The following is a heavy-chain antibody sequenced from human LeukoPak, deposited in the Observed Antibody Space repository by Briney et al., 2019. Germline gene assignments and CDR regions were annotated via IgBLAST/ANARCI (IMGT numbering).Heavy chain of an antibody. CDR3: ARASLLWFGELLFNLGYYYYYYMDV. CDR1: GYTFTSYA. J-gene: IGHJ6*03. D-gene: IGHD3-10*01. Sequence: ASVKVSCKASGYTFTSYAMNWVRQAPGQGLEWMGWINTNTGNPTYAQGFTGRFVFSLDTSVSTAYLQISSLKAEDTAVYYCARASLLWFGELLFNLGYYYYYYMDVWGKGTTVTVSS. V-gene: IGHV7-4-1*02. CDR2: INTNTGNP.